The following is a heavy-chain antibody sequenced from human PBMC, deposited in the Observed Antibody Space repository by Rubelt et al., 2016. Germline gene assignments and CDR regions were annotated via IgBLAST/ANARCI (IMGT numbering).Heavy chain of an antibody. V-gene: IGHV1-46*01. D-gene: IGHD4-17*01. Sequence: SGAEVKKPGASVKVSCKASGYTFISYNMHWVRQAPRQGPEWMGGISPSGGSTSYAQKFQGRVTMTRDTSTSTVFMELSSLRSEDTAVYYCARYLRPADYWGQGTLVTVSS. CDR1: GYTFISYN. CDR2: ISPSGGST. J-gene: IGHJ4*02. CDR3: ARYLRPADY.